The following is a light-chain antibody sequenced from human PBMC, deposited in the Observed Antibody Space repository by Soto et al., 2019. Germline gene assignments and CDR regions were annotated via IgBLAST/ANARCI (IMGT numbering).Light chain of an antibody. CDR3: QQYNSYSWT. Sequence: DIQMTQSPSTLSASLGDRVTITCRASQSISSWLAWYQQTPGKAPKLLIYDVSSLQSGVPSRFSGSGSGTEFTLTISSLQPDDFATYYCQQYNSYSWTFGQGTKV. V-gene: IGKV1-5*01. J-gene: IGKJ1*01. CDR1: QSISSW. CDR2: DVS.